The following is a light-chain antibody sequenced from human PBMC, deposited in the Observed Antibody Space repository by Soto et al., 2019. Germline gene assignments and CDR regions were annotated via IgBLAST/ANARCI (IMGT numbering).Light chain of an antibody. J-gene: IGKJ2*01. V-gene: IGKV3-15*01. Sequence: EVVMTQSPATLSVSPGERATLSCRASQSISSNLAWYQQKAGQAPRLLMYGASTRATGVPARFSGSGSGTECTLTISSLQSEDFAIYYSQQYNHWPSYTFGQGTKLEIK. CDR1: QSISSN. CDR2: GAS. CDR3: QQYNHWPSYT.